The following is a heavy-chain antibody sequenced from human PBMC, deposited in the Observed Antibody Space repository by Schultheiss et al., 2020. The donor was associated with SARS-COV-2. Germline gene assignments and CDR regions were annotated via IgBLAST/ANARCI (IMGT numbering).Heavy chain of an antibody. Sequence: SETLSLTCTVSGGSTSSSSYYWGWIRQPPGKGLEWIGYIYYSGSTNYNPSLKSRVTISVDTSKNQFSLKLSSVTAADTAVYYCARDGGTNGVRYWGQGTLVTVSS. CDR2: IYYSGST. J-gene: IGHJ4*02. CDR3: ARDGGTNGVRY. D-gene: IGHD2-8*01. V-gene: IGHV4-61*01. CDR1: GGSTSSSSYY.